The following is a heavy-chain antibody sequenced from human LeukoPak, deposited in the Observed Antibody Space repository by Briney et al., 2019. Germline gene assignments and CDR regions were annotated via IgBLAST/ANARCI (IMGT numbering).Heavy chain of an antibody. Sequence: SETLSLTCTVSGGSISSYYWSWIRQPPGKGLEWIGYIYYSGSTNYNPSLKSRVTISVDTSKNQFSLKLSSVTAADTTVYYCARHAHTYYYDSSGYYYDYWGQGTLVTVSS. CDR2: IYYSGST. J-gene: IGHJ4*02. CDR3: ARHAHTYYYDSSGYYYDY. D-gene: IGHD3-22*01. V-gene: IGHV4-59*08. CDR1: GGSISSYY.